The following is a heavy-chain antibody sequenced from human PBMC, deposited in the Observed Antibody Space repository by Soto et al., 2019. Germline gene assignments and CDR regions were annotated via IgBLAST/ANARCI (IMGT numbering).Heavy chain of an antibody. CDR3: DKDGNYCGGDCQESSAFCGMDV. Sequence: HPGGSLRLSCAAPGFTFSRYAMSWVRQAPGRGLDWVSGITGSGSITYYAASVKGRFTISRDHSKNTVYLQMNSLRAEDTAVYYWDKDGNYCGGDCQESSAFCGMDVWGKGTTVTVSS. CDR1: GFTFSRYA. CDR2: ITGSGSIT. D-gene: IGHD2-21*02. J-gene: IGHJ6*04. V-gene: IGHV3-23*01.